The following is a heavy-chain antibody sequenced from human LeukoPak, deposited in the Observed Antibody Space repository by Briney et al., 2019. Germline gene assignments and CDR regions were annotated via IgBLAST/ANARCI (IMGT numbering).Heavy chain of an antibody. Sequence: ASVKVSCKASGYTFTSYGISWVRQAPGQGLEWMGWISAYNGNTNYAQKLQGRVTLTTDTSTSTAYMELRSLRSDDTAVYYCVISPGSSSWSHPPGNLGYWGQGTLVTVSS. V-gene: IGHV1-18*04. J-gene: IGHJ4*02. D-gene: IGHD6-13*01. CDR3: VISPGSSSWSHPPGNLGY. CDR2: ISAYNGNT. CDR1: GYTFTSYG.